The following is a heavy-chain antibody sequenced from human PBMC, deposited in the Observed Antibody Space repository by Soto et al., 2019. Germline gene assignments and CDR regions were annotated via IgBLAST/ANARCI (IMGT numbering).Heavy chain of an antibody. D-gene: IGHD3-10*01. CDR1: GLTFNNYV. CDR3: AKSASWFGIDY. V-gene: IGHV3-23*01. Sequence: EVQLLESVGGLVQPGGSLRLSCAASGLTFNNYVMSWVRQAPGKGLEWVSGISGSGGRTQYADSVKGRFTTSRDNSKNTLSLQMNSLRAEDTAVYYCAKSASWFGIDYWGQGTLVTVSS. J-gene: IGHJ4*02. CDR2: ISGSGGRT.